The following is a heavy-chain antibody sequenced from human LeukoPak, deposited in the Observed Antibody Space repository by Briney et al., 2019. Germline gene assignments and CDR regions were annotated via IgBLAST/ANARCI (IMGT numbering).Heavy chain of an antibody. CDR1: GYTFTNYN. CDR3: ARVRDGYNDAYDI. D-gene: IGHD5-24*01. V-gene: IGHV1-46*01. J-gene: IGHJ3*02. CDR2: INPSGGHT. Sequence: ASVKVSCKASGYTFTNYNMHWVRQATGQGLEWMGIINPSGGHTNYAQNFQGRVTMTRDTSTSTVYMELSSLRSEDTAVYYCARVRDGYNDAYDIWGQGTMVTVPS.